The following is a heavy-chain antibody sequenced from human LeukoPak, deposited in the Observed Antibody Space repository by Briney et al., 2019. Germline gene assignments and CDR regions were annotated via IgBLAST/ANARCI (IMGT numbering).Heavy chain of an antibody. Sequence: GGSLRLSCAASGFTFSSYAMHWVRQAPGKGLEYVSGISSDGGSPFHVNSVKGRFTISRDNSKDTLYLQMGSLRAEDMAVYYCAREYCSGGRCQYYFDYWGQGTLVTISS. V-gene: IGHV3-64*01. J-gene: IGHJ4*02. CDR1: GFTFSSYA. CDR3: AREYCSGGRCQYYFDY. D-gene: IGHD2-15*01. CDR2: ISSDGGSP.